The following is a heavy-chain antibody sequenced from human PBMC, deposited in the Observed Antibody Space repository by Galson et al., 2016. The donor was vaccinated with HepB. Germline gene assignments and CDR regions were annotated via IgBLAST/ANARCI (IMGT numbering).Heavy chain of an antibody. V-gene: IGHV3-66*04. CDR2: LYSGGRT. Sequence: GSLRLSCAASGFTITSSFMSWVRQTPGKRLEWVSVLYSGGRTNYADFVKGRFTISRDNPKNTLYLQMNSLRAEDTAVYYYARHHYGSGTYHNWGKGALVTVSS. CDR1: GFTITSSF. D-gene: IGHD3-10*01. J-gene: IGHJ4*02. CDR3: ARHHYGSGTYHN.